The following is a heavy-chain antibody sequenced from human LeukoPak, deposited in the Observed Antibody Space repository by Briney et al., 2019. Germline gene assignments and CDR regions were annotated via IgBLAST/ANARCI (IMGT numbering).Heavy chain of an antibody. V-gene: IGHV1-69*05. D-gene: IGHD6-19*01. J-gene: IGHJ4*02. Sequence: GASVKVSCKGSGGIFRSYVISWVRQAPGQGLEWMGGIIPFFGTANYTQKFQGRVTITTDESTSTAYMELSGLRSEDTAVYYCARASGWHFDYWGQGTLVTVSS. CDR3: ARASGWHFDY. CDR1: GGIFRSYV. CDR2: IIPFFGTA.